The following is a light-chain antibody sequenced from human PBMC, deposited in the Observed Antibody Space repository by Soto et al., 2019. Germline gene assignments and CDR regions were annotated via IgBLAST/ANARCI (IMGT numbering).Light chain of an antibody. V-gene: IGKV3-11*01. J-gene: IGKJ4*01. CDR3: QQRTNWPLT. Sequence: EIVLTQSPVTLSLSPGERATLSCRASQSVTTFLARYQQKPGQAPRLLIYDASKRATGIPAMFSGSVSGTDFILTISRLEPEDFAVYYCQQRTNWPLTFGGRNKVEIK. CDR2: DAS. CDR1: QSVTTF.